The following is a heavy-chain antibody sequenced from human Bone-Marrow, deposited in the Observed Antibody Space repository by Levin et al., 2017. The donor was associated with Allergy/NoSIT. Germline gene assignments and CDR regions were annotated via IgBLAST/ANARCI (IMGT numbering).Heavy chain of an antibody. CDR1: GFTFSNAW. D-gene: IGHD6-6*01. CDR2: IKSKTDGGTT. J-gene: IGHJ4*02. Sequence: PGGSLRLSCAASGFTFSNAWMSWVRQAPGKGLEWVGRIKSKTDGGTTDYAAPVKGRFTISRDDSKNTLYLQMNSLKTEDTAVYYCTTGEYSSSSWFDYWGQGTLVTVSS. CDR3: TTGEYSSSSWFDY. V-gene: IGHV3-15*01.